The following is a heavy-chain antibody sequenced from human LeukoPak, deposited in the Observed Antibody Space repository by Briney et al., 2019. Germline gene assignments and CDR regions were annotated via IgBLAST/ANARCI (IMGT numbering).Heavy chain of an antibody. Sequence: GGSLRLSCAASGFTFSSYGMHWVRPAPGKGREWVAVISYDGSNKYYADSVKGRFTTSRDNSKNTLYLQMNSLRAEDTAVCYCTKSAEGDGFEIWGQGTMVTVSS. J-gene: IGHJ3*02. V-gene: IGHV3-30*18. CDR3: TKSAEGDGFEI. D-gene: IGHD4/OR15-4a*01. CDR1: GFTFSSYG. CDR2: ISYDGSNK.